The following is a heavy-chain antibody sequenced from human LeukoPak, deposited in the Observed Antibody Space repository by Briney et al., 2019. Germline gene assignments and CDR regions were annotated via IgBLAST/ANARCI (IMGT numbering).Heavy chain of an antibody. Sequence: GGSLRLSCAASGFTFSNAWMSWVRQSPGKGLEWVGRIKSKTDGGTTDYAAPVKGRFTISRDDSKNTLYLQMNSLKTEDTAVYYCTTGFRAAAGRGDYWGQGTLVTVSS. J-gene: IGHJ4*02. CDR2: IKSKTDGGTT. CDR1: GFTFSNAW. CDR3: TTGFRAAAGRGDY. V-gene: IGHV3-15*01. D-gene: IGHD6-13*01.